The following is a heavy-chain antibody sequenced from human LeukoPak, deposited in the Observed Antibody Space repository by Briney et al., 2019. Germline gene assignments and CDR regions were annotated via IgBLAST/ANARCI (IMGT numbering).Heavy chain of an antibody. CDR1: GDSVSSSSYY. D-gene: IGHD6-13*01. V-gene: IGHV4-39*01. CDR2: ISYSGST. J-gene: IGHJ5*02. CDR3: ARRTYSNSWYWFDP. Sequence: SETLSLTCTVSGDSVSSSSYYWGWIRQPPGKGLEWIGSISYSGSTYYNPSLKSRVTTSVDMSKNQSSLNLSSVTAADTAVYYCARRTYSNSWYWFDPWGQGTLVTVSS.